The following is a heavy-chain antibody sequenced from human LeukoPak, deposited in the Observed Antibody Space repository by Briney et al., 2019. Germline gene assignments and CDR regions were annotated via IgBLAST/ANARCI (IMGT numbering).Heavy chain of an antibody. D-gene: IGHD3-22*01. CDR3: AREGDSSGYSYSRY. J-gene: IGHJ4*02. Sequence: GGSLRLSCAASGFIFTDYSINWVRQAPGKGLEWISYIDKTSSNIYYADSVKGRFTISRDNAKNSLYLQMNSLRAEDTAVYYCAREGDSSGYSYSRYWGQGTLVTVSS. CDR2: IDKTSSNI. CDR1: GFIFTDYS. V-gene: IGHV3-48*01.